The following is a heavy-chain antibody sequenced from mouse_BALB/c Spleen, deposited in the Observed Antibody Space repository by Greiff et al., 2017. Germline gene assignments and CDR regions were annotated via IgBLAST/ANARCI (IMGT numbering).Heavy chain of an antibody. CDR3: ARDLGDLDY. Sequence: EVHLVESGGGLVKPGGSLKLSCAASGFTFSDYYMYWVRQTPEKRLEWVATISDGGSYTYYPDSVKGRFTISRDNAKNNLYLQMSSLKSEDTAMYYCARDLGDLDYWGQGTSVTVSS. CDR2: ISDGGSYT. J-gene: IGHJ4*01. D-gene: IGHD4-1*01. V-gene: IGHV5-4*02. CDR1: GFTFSDYY.